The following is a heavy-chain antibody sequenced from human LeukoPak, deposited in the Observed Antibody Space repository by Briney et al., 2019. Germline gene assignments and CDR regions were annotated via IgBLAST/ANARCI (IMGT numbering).Heavy chain of an antibody. CDR3: ARGLGRIVATIGEY. CDR1: GFTFSSYS. D-gene: IGHD5-12*01. V-gene: IGHV3-21*01. CDR2: ISSSSSYI. Sequence: GGSLRLSCAASGFTFSSYSMNWVRQAPGKGLEWVSSISSSSSYIYYADSVKGRFTISRDNAKNSLYLQMNSLRAEDTAVYYCARGLGRIVATIGEYWGQGTLVTVSS. J-gene: IGHJ4*02.